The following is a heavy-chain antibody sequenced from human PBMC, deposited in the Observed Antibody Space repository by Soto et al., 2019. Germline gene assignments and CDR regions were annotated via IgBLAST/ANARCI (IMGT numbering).Heavy chain of an antibody. V-gene: IGHV4-34*01. Sequence: TSETLSLTCAVYGGSFSGYYWSWIRQPPGKGLEWIGEINHSGSTNYNPSLKSRVTISVDTYKNQFSLKLSSVTAADTAVCYCAKSGGPYYFDYWGQGTLVTVSS. J-gene: IGHJ4*02. CDR2: INHSGST. D-gene: IGHD6-19*01. CDR1: GGSFSGYY. CDR3: AKSGGPYYFDY.